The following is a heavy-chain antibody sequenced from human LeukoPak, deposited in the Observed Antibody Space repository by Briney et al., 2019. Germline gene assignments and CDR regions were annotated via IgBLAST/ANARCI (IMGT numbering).Heavy chain of an antibody. CDR2: ISYDGSNK. CDR1: GFSFRSYG. CDR3: AKDKLQLLILDYFDY. V-gene: IGHV3-30*18. D-gene: IGHD4-11*01. Sequence: GGSLRLSCAASGFSFRSYGMHCVRQTPGKGLEWVAVISYDGSNKYYADSVKGRFTISRDNSKNTMYLQMNSLRPEDTAVYYCAKDKLQLLILDYFDYWGQGTLVTVSS. J-gene: IGHJ4*02.